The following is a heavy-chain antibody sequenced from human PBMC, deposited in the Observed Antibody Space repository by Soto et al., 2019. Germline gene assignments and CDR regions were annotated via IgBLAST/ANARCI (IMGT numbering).Heavy chain of an antibody. V-gene: IGHV4-30-4*01. J-gene: IGHJ4*02. D-gene: IGHD6-13*01. CDR3: ARDVRGGIAAAGGPYYFDY. CDR1: GGSISSGDYY. Sequence: QVQLQESGPGLVKPSQTLSLTCTVSGGSISSGDYYWSWIRQPPGKGLEWIGYIYYSGSTYYNPSLKMRVTISVDTSKNQFSLKLSSVTAADTAVYYWARDVRGGIAAAGGPYYFDYWGQGTLVTVSS. CDR2: IYYSGST.